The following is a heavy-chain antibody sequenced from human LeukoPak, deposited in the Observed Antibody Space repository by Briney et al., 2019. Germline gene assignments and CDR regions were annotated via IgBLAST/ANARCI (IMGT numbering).Heavy chain of an antibody. J-gene: IGHJ6*04. Sequence: PGGSLRLSCAAPGFTFSSYAMHWVRQAPGKGLEWVSYISSSGSTIYYANSVKGRFTISRDNAKNSLYLQMNSLRAEDTAVYYCAELGITMIGGVWGKGTTVTISS. D-gene: IGHD3-10*02. CDR2: ISSSGSTI. V-gene: IGHV3-48*03. CDR1: GFTFSSYA. CDR3: AELGITMIGGV.